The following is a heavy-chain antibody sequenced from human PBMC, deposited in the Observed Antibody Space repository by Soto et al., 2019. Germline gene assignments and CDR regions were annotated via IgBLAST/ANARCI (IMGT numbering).Heavy chain of an antibody. CDR3: ASRTNSWYYFDH. V-gene: IGHV5-51*01. Sequence: EVQLVQSGAEVKKPGESLKISCKAFRYSFTDYWIGWVRQMPGKGLEWMGFIYSGDSDTRYSPSFQGQVTISADKSISTAYLQWSSLKASDSAIYFCASRTNSWYYFDHWGQGTVVTVSS. CDR1: RYSFTDYW. D-gene: IGHD6-13*01. CDR2: IYSGDSDT. J-gene: IGHJ4*02.